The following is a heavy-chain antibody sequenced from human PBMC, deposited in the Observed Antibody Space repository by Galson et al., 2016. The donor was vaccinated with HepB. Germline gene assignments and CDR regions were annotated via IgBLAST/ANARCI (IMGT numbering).Heavy chain of an antibody. Sequence: QSGAEVKKPGASVKVSCTASGYTFSSYGVTWVRQAPGQGLEWTGWISGYDGSTTYAQKFQARITMTADTSTSTAYMELRSLRSDDTAIYFCARGHPDRPNRKASDIWGQGTMVTVSS. CDR1: GYTFSSYG. D-gene: IGHD3-22*01. V-gene: IGHV1-18*01. CDR3: ARGHPDRPNRKASDI. J-gene: IGHJ3*02. CDR2: ISGYDGST.